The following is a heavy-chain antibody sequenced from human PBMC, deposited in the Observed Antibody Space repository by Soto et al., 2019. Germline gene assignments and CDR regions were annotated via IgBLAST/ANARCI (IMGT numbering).Heavy chain of an antibody. Sequence: QVQLQQWGAGLLKPSETLSLTCAVYGGSFSGYYWSWIRQPPGKGLEWIGEINHSGSTNYNPSLKSRVTISVDTSKNQFSLKLGSVTAADTAVYYCARGGGIAVALSWFDPWGQGTLVTVSS. CDR3: ARGGGIAVALSWFDP. D-gene: IGHD6-19*01. CDR1: GGSFSGYY. J-gene: IGHJ5*02. V-gene: IGHV4-34*01. CDR2: INHSGST.